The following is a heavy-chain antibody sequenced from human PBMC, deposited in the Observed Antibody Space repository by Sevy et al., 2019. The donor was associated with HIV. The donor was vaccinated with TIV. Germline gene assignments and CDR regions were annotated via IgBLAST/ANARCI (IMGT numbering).Heavy chain of an antibody. CDR3: ARDWPDMMTFGGVIDY. CDR2: ISYDGSNK. V-gene: IGHV3-30-3*01. J-gene: IGHJ4*02. D-gene: IGHD3-16*01. Sequence: GGSLRLSCAASGFTFSSYAMHWVRQAPGKGLEWVAVISYDGSNKYYADSVKGRFTISRDNAKNTLYLQMNSLRAEDTAVYYCARDWPDMMTFGGVIDYWGQGTLVTVSS. CDR1: GFTFSSYA.